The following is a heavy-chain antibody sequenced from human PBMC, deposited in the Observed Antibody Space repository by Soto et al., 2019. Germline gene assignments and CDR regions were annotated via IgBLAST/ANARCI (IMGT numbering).Heavy chain of an antibody. CDR2: IKQDGGEK. CDR3: AIGRYADPFDY. J-gene: IGHJ4*02. CDR1: GFTFTNYW. D-gene: IGHD4-17*01. Sequence: DVQLVESGGGLVQPGGSLRLSCAASGFTFTNYWMSWVRQAPGKGLERVANIKQDGGEKYYVDSVKGRFTISRDNAKNSLYLQMNGLRAEDTAVYYCAIGRYADPFDYWGQGTLVTVSS. V-gene: IGHV3-7*01.